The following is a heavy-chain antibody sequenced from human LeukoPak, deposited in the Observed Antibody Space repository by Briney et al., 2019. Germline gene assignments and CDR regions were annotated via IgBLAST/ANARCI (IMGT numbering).Heavy chain of an antibody. J-gene: IGHJ4*03. CDR3: AKLTIFGVVIMGYFDY. D-gene: IGHD3-3*01. CDR2: ISGSGGST. V-gene: IGHV3-23*01. Sequence: GGSLRLSCVASGFTFNNYAMSWVRQAPGKGLEWVSAISGSGGSTYYADSVKGRFTISRDNSKNTLYLQMNSLRAEDAAVYYCAKLTIFGVVIMGYFDYWGQGTLVTVSS. CDR1: GFTFNNYA.